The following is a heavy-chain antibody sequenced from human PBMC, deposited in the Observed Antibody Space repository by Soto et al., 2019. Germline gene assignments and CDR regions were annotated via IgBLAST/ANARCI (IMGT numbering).Heavy chain of an antibody. V-gene: IGHV4-4*02. D-gene: IGHD5-18*01. CDR3: ARDGDTAMVTYDY. J-gene: IGHJ4*02. CDR2: IYHSGST. Sequence: SETLSLTCAVSGGSISSSNWWSWVRQPPGKGLEWIGEIYHSGSTNYSPSLKSRVTISVDKSKNQFSLKLSSVTAADTAVYYCARDGDTAMVTYDYWGQGTLVTVSS. CDR1: GGSISSSNW.